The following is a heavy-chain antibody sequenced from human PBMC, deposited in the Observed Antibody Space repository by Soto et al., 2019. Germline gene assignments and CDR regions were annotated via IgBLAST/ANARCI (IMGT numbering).Heavy chain of an antibody. D-gene: IGHD4-4*01. J-gene: IGHJ6*02. CDR3: GRGGYRHYSAYYYYALDV. CDR2: TRDKPNSYTT. CDR1: GFTLSDYY. Sequence: GGSLRLSCAASGFTLSDYYVDWVRQAPGKGLEWVGRTRDKPNSYTTEYAASVEVRFTISRDDSKNSLYLQLNSLNTEDTAVYYCGRGGYRHYSAYYYYALDVWGQGTTVTVSS. V-gene: IGHV3-72*01.